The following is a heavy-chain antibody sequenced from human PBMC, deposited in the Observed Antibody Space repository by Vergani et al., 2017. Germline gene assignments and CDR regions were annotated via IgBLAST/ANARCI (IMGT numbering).Heavy chain of an antibody. Sequence: QLQLQESGPGLVKPSETLSLTCTVSGASINNDFYYWHWIRQPAGKGLEWIGRIYVSGITDYNSSLQSRVSMSVDTSKNQFSLTLTSVTAADTAVYYCARGSCLGGSCYKPLFDYWGQGSLVTVSS. CDR2: IYVSGIT. V-gene: IGHV4-61*02. D-gene: IGHD2-15*01. CDR1: GASINNDFYY. J-gene: IGHJ4*02. CDR3: ARGSCLGGSCYKPLFDY.